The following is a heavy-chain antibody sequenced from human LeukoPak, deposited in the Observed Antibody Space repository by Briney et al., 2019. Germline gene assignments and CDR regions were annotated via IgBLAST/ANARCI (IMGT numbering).Heavy chain of an antibody. CDR2: INPNSGGT. J-gene: IGHJ4*02. D-gene: IGHD3-22*01. Sequence: ASVKVSCTASGYTFTGYYMHWVRQAPGQGLEWMGWINPNSGGTNYAQKFQGRVTMTRDTSISTAYMELSRLRSDDTAVYYCARVLYYYDSSGYYDCWGQGTLVTVSS. CDR1: GYTFTGYY. CDR3: ARVLYYYDSSGYYDC. V-gene: IGHV1-2*02.